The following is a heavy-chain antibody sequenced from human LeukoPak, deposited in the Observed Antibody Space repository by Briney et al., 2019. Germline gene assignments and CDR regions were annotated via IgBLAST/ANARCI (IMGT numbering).Heavy chain of an antibody. J-gene: IGHJ4*02. CDR3: ARGGLDYFDS. V-gene: IGHV4-38-2*02. D-gene: IGHD6-19*01. CDR1: GYSISSGYY. CDR2: ISHSGST. Sequence: PSETLSLTCTVSGYSISSGYYWGWIRQPPGKGLEWIATISHSGSTYYNPSLKSQVTISVDTSKNQFSLKLSSGTAADTAVYYCARGGLDYFDSWGQGTLVTVSS.